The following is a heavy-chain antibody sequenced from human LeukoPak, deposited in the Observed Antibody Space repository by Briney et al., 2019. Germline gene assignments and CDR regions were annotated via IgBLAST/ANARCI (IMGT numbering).Heavy chain of an antibody. CDR3: ARRMGGAVDY. CDR2: IYYSGST. D-gene: IGHD3-16*01. Sequence: SETLSLTCTVSGGSISSYYWSWIRQPPGKGLEWIGYIYYSGSTNYNPSLKSRVTISVDTSKNQFSLKLSSVTAADTAVYYCARRMGGAVDYWGQGTLVTVSS. J-gene: IGHJ4*02. V-gene: IGHV4-59*08. CDR1: GGSISSYY.